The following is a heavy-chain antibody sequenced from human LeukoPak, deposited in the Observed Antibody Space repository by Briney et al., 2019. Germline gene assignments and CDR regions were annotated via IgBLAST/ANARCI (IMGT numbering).Heavy chain of an antibody. Sequence: PGGSLRLSCAASGFTFSTYWMTWVRQAPGKGLEWVANIKEDGSEKYYVDSVKGRFTISRDNAKNSLYLQMNTLRAEDTAVYYCTRDTSCSGGTCYSFYDSWGQGTLVTVSS. J-gene: IGHJ4*02. CDR3: TRDTSCSGGTCYSFYDS. CDR1: GFTFSTYW. V-gene: IGHV3-7*01. CDR2: IKEDGSEK. D-gene: IGHD2-15*01.